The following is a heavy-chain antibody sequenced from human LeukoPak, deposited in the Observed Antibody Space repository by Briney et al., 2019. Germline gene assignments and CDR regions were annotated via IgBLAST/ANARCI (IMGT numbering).Heavy chain of an antibody. CDR1: GGTFSSYA. CDR3: ARGSVSSWYGD. V-gene: IGHV1-69*04. D-gene: IGHD6-13*01. J-gene: IGHJ4*02. CDR2: IIPILGIA. Sequence: ASVKVSCKASGGTFSSYAISWVRQAPGQGLEWMGRIIPILGIANYAQKFQGRVTITADKSTSTAYMELSSLRSEDTAVYYCARGSVSSWYGDWGQGTLVTVSS.